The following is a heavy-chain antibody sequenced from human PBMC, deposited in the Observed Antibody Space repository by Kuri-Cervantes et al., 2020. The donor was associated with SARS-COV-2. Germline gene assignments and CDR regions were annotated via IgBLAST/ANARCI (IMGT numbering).Heavy chain of an antibody. CDR1: GYSFTSYW. CDR3: ARLPCGTIFGSGGSCYSSTNYYYYGMDV. CDR2: IYPGDSDT. Sequence: KVSCKGSGYSFTSYWIGWVRQMPGKGLEWMGIIYPGDSDTRYSPSFQGQVTISADKSISTAYLQWSSLKASDTAMYYCARLPCGTIFGSGGSCYSSTNYYYYGMDVWGQGTTVTDSS. D-gene: IGHD2-15*01. V-gene: IGHV5-51*01. J-gene: IGHJ6*02.